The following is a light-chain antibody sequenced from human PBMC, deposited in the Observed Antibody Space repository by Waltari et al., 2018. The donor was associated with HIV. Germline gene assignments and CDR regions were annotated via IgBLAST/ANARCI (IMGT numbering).Light chain of an antibody. V-gene: IGLV2-23*02. CDR2: EVS. CDR1: SSDVGSYNL. CDR3: CSYAGVYVV. Sequence: QSALTQPASVSGSPGQSITISCAGTSSDVGSYNLVSWYQQHPGKAPKPMIYEVSKRPSGVSSRFSGSKSGSTASLTISGLQAEDEADYYCCSYAGVYVVFGGGTKLTVL. J-gene: IGLJ2*01.